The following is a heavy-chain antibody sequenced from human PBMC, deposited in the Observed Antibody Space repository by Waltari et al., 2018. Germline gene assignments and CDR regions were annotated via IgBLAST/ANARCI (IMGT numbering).Heavy chain of an antibody. J-gene: IGHJ4*02. V-gene: IGHV4-39*07. CDR3: ARGIAVAGTDDY. CDR1: GGSISSSSYY. D-gene: IGHD6-19*01. Sequence: QLQLQESGPGLVKPSETLSLTCTVSGGSISSSSYYWGWLRQPPGKGLEWIGSIYYSGSTYYNPSLKSRVTISVDTSKNQFSLKLSSVTAADTAVYYCARGIAVAGTDDYWGQGTLVTVSS. CDR2: IYYSGST.